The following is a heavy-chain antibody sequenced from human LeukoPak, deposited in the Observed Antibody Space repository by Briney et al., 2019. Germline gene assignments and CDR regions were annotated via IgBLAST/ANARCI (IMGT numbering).Heavy chain of an antibody. CDR1: GYSFTSYW. D-gene: IGHD2-2*01. J-gene: IGHJ6*02. V-gene: IGHV5-51*01. Sequence: GESLKISCKGSGYSFTSYWIGWVRQMPGKGLEWMGIIYPGDSDTRYSPSFQGQVTISADKSISTAYLQWSSLKASDTAMYYCARTGYCSSTSCYAGHYYYGMDVWGQGTTVTVSS. CDR3: ARTGYCSSTSCYAGHYYYGMDV. CDR2: IYPGDSDT.